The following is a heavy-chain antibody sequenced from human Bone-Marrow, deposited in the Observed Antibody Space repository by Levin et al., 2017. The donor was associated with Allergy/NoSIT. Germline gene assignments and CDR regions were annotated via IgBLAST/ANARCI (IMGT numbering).Heavy chain of an antibody. V-gene: IGHV1-2*02. CDR3: ARDSWLYNWNEIPGY. CDR2: INPNSGGT. J-gene: IGHJ4*02. CDR1: GYTFTGYY. Sequence: GESLKISCKASGYTFTGYYMHWVRQAPGQGLEWMGWINPNSGGTNYAQKFQGRVTMTRDTSISTAYMELSRLRSDDTAVYYCARDSWLYNWNEIPGYWGQGTLVTVSS. D-gene: IGHD1-20*01.